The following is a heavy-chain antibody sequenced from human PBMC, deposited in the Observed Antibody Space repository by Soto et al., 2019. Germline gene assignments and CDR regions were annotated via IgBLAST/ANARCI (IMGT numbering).Heavy chain of an antibody. CDR3: ARGGSRYGADAFDV. D-gene: IGHD5-18*01. Sequence: QVQLQQWGAGLLKPSETLSLTCAVYGDSFSGYNWNWIRQPQGKGLEWIGQINHGGSTAYNPSLQSRVAISVDTSKNQLSLQLGSVTAADTAMYYWARGGSRYGADAFDVWVQGTMVTVSS. CDR2: INHGGST. V-gene: IGHV4-34*01. CDR1: GDSFSGYN. J-gene: IGHJ3*01.